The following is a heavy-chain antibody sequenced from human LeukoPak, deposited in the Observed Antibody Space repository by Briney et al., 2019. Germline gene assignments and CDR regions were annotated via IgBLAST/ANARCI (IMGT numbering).Heavy chain of an antibody. D-gene: IGHD3-22*01. CDR2: ISGSGGST. CDR3: ANHYDSNHGYYYYYMDV. J-gene: IGHJ6*03. Sequence: PGGSLRLSCAASGFTFSSYAMSWVRQAPGKGLEWVSAISGSGGSTYYADSVKGRFTISRDNSKNTLYLQMNSLRAEDTAVYYCANHYDSNHGYYYYYMDVWGKGTTVTVSS. V-gene: IGHV3-23*01. CDR1: GFTFSSYA.